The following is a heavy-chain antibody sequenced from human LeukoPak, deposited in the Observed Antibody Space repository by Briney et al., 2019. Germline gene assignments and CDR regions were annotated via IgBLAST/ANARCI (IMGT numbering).Heavy chain of an antibody. D-gene: IGHD3-22*01. Sequence: ASVKVPCKASAYTFTDYYVHWVRQAPGQGLEWMGWINPNSGDTLYAQKFQGRVTMTRDTSISTAYMELSRLRSDDTAVFYCARDPTHYYDSSGYQDSFDYWGQGTLVTVSS. CDR3: ARDPTHYYDSSGYQDSFDY. CDR2: INPNSGDT. CDR1: AYTFTDYY. V-gene: IGHV1-2*02. J-gene: IGHJ4*02.